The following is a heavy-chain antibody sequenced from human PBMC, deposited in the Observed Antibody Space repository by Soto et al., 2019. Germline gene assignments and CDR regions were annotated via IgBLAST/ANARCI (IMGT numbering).Heavy chain of an antibody. Sequence: GGSLRLSCAASGFTFSTYEMNWVRQAPGKGLEWASYISSSGSPIYYTDSVKGRFAISRDNAKNSLYLQMNSLRAEDTAVYYCARDLGKRNYYYYGMDVWGQGTTVTVSS. V-gene: IGHV3-48*03. CDR3: ARDLGKRNYYYYGMDV. CDR1: GFTFSTYE. J-gene: IGHJ6*02. CDR2: ISSSGSPI. D-gene: IGHD1-26*01.